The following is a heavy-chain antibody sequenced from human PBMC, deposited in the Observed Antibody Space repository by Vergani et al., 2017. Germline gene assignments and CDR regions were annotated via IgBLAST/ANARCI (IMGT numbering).Heavy chain of an antibody. D-gene: IGHD3-10*01. V-gene: IGHV3-30*18. J-gene: IGHJ4*02. CDR2: ISYDGSNK. CDR1: GFTFSSYG. Sequence: QVQLVESGGGVVQPGRSLRLSCAASGFTFSSYGMHWVRQAPGKGLEWVAVISYDGSNKYYADSVKGRFTISRDNSKNPLYLQMNSLRAEDTAVYYCAKAHRGVWAGYWGQGTLVTVSS. CDR3: AKAHRGVWAGY.